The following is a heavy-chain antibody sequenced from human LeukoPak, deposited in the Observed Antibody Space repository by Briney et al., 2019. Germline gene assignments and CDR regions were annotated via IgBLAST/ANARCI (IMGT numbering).Heavy chain of an antibody. V-gene: IGHV3-48*03. D-gene: IGHD3-10*01. CDR1: GFTFSSYE. J-gene: IGHJ4*02. CDR3: ARDGSGSADVDFDY. CDR2: ILNSGTTT. Sequence: PGGSLRLSCAASGFTFSSYEMNWVRQAPGKGLEWVSYILNSGTTTYYADSVKGRFTISRDNAKNSLYLQMNSLRAEDTAVYYCARDGSGSADVDFDYWGQGTLVTVSS.